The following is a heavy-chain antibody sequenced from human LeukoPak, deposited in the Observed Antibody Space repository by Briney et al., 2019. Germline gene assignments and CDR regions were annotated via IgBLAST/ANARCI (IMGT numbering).Heavy chain of an antibody. CDR3: AGARADYYGSGSYAIDY. D-gene: IGHD3-10*01. CDR1: GGTFSSYA. CDR2: IIPILGIA. Sequence: ASVKVSCKASGGTFSSYAISWVRQAPGQGLEWMGRIIPILGIANYAQKFQGRVTITADKSTSTAYMELSSLRSEDTAVYYCAGARADYYGSGSYAIDYWGQETLVTVSS. J-gene: IGHJ4*02. V-gene: IGHV1-69*04.